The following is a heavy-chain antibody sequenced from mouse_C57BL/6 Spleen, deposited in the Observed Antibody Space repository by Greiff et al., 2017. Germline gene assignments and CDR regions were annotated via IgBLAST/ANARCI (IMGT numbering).Heavy chain of an antibody. V-gene: IGHV2-2*01. CDR2: IWRGGST. CDR3: ARKGGSSWYFDV. D-gene: IGHD1-1*01. CDR1: GFSLTSYG. J-gene: IGHJ1*03. Sequence: VKLMESGPGLVQPSQSLSITCTVSGFSLTSYGVHWVRQSPGKGLEWLGVIWRGGSTDYNAAFISRLSINKDNSKSQVFFRRNSLQADDTDIYYCARKGGSSWYFDVWGTGTTVTVSS.